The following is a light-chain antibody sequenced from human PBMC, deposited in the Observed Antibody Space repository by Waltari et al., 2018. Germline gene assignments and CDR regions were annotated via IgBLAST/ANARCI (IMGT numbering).Light chain of an antibody. Sequence: DIHMTESPSSLSASVAGRVSVTCRASQSVSTYLHWYQQKPGKDPKLLISATSTLQSGVPSRFSGSGSGTDFTLTISSLQPEDFATYYCQQTYSAPYTFGQGTKVDI. J-gene: IGKJ2*01. V-gene: IGKV1-39*01. CDR2: ATS. CDR3: QQTYSAPYT. CDR1: QSVSTY.